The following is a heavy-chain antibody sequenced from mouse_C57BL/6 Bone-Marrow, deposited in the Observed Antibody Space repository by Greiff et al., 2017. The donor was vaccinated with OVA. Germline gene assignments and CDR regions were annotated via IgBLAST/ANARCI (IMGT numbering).Heavy chain of an antibody. D-gene: IGHD2-5*01. V-gene: IGHV1-52*01. CDR3: ALYYSNSYWYFDV. Sequence: QVQLQQSGAELVRPGSSVKLSCKASGYTFTSYWMHWVKQRPIQGLEWIGNIDPSDSETHYNQKFKDKATLTVDKSSSTAYMQLSSLTSEDSAVYYCALYYSNSYWYFDVWGTGTTVTVSS. CDR2: IDPSDSET. CDR1: GYTFTSYW. J-gene: IGHJ1*03.